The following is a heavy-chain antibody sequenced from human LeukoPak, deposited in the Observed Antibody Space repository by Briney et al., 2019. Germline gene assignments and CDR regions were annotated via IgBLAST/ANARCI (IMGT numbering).Heavy chain of an antibody. CDR2: IYSSGST. Sequence: SETLSLTCTVSAGSIGSYYWSWIRQPAGEGLEWIGRIYSSGSTTYNPSLKSRVTMSVDTSKNQFSLKLNSVTAADTAVYYCARDPGWHGKHYFDHWGQGTLVTVSS. CDR3: ARDPGWHGKHYFDH. CDR1: AGSIGSYY. D-gene: IGHD6-19*01. J-gene: IGHJ4*02. V-gene: IGHV4-4*07.